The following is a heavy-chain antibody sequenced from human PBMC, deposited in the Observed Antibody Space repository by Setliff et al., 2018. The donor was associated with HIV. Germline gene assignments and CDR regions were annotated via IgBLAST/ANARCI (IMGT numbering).Heavy chain of an antibody. J-gene: IGHJ5*02. Sequence: SETLSLTCAVSNYSINSGYYWGWIRQPPGKGLEWIGSIYHSGSTYYNPSLKSRVTISVDTSKNQVSLRLTSVTAADTAVYYCARQSITIFGVVISGFDPWGQGTLITVSS. CDR3: ARQSITIFGVVISGFDP. D-gene: IGHD3-3*01. CDR2: IYHSGST. V-gene: IGHV4-38-2*01. CDR1: NYSINSGYY.